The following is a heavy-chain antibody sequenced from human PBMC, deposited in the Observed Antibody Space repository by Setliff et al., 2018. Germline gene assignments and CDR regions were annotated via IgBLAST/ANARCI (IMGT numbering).Heavy chain of an antibody. CDR1: SGSMRNYY. Sequence: SETLSLTCSVSSGSMRNYYWIWIRQPAGEGLEWIGRIYTSGSTNYNPSLKRRVTISLEMSKNQFSLTLSSVTAADTAVYYCARARPATIAGVVPGVADFGIDVWGQGTTVTVPS. D-gene: IGHD2-2*01. V-gene: IGHV4-4*07. CDR2: IYTSGST. CDR3: ARARPATIAGVVPGVADFGIDV. J-gene: IGHJ6*02.